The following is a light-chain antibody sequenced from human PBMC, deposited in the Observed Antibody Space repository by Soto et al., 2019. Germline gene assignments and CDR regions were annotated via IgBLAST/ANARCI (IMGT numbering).Light chain of an antibody. CDR2: DAS. CDR1: QSISSY. J-gene: IGKJ1*01. Sequence: DIQMTQNPSSLSASVGDRVTITCRASQSISSYLNWYQQKPGKAPKLLIYDASSLESGVPSRFSGSGSGTEFTLTISSLQPDDFATYYCQQYNSYSWTFGQGTKVDIK. V-gene: IGKV1-5*01. CDR3: QQYNSYSWT.